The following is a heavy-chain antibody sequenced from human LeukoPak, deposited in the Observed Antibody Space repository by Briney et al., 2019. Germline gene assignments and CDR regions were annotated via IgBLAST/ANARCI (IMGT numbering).Heavy chain of an antibody. Sequence: PSETLSLTCTISGGSVSDYYWSWIRQSPGKGLEWIGYIYHTGSTSYSPSLKSRVTISADTSKNQFSLKLSSVTAADTAVYYCARGGWNKFDYWGQGTLVTVSS. CDR2: IYHTGST. D-gene: IGHD3-22*01. CDR1: GGSVSDYY. J-gene: IGHJ4*02. CDR3: ARGGWNKFDY. V-gene: IGHV4-59*02.